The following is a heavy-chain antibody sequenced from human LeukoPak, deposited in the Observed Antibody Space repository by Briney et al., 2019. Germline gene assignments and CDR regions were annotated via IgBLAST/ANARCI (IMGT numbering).Heavy chain of an antibody. V-gene: IGHV4-59*01. J-gene: IGHJ6*03. CDR3: ARDPLRPDVYYYYMDV. Sequence: PSETLSLTCTVSGGSISSYYWSWIRQPPGKGLEWIGYIYYSGSTNYNPSLKSRVTISVDTSKNQFSLKLSSVTAADTAAYYCARDPLRPDVYYYYMDVWGKGTTVTVSS. CDR1: GGSISSYY. CDR2: IYYSGST.